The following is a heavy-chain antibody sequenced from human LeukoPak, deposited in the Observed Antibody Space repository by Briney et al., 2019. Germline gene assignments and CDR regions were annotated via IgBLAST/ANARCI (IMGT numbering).Heavy chain of an antibody. Sequence: SETLSLTCTVSGGSISSYYWSWIRQPPGKGLEWIGYIYYSGSTNYNPSLKSRVTISVDTSKNQFSLKLSSVTAADTAVYYCARCSGFGEYTFDYWGQGTLVTVSS. CDR3: ARCSGFGEYTFDY. CDR2: IYYSGST. V-gene: IGHV4-59*01. CDR1: GGSISSYY. D-gene: IGHD3-10*01. J-gene: IGHJ4*02.